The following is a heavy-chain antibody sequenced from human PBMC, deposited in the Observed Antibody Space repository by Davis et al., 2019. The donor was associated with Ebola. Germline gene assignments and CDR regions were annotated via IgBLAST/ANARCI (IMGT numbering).Heavy chain of an antibody. D-gene: IGHD2-21*02. V-gene: IGHV3-23*01. J-gene: IGHJ4*02. CDR2: IGGSGDRT. Sequence: GESLKIPCAASGFTFSTYGMGWVRRAPGKGLEWVSAIGGSGDRTYYADSVKGRFTSSRDNSKNTLSLQMNSLRAEDTAVYYCARDKGVTAPDFDNWGQGTLVTVSS. CDR3: ARDKGVTAPDFDN. CDR1: GFTFSTYG.